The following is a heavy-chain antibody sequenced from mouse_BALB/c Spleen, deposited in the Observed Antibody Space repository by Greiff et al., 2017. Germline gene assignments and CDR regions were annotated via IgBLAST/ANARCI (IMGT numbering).Heavy chain of an antibody. D-gene: IGHD1-1*01. CDR2: IDPETGGT. V-gene: IGHV1-15*01. CDR3: TRGDYGSSYWYFDV. J-gene: IGHJ1*01. Sequence: QVQLQQSGAELVRPGASVTLSCKASGYTFTDYEMHWVKQTPVHGLEWIGAIDPETGGTAYNQKFKGKATLTADKSSSTAYMELRSLTSEDSAVYYCTRGDYGSSYWYFDVWGAGTTVTVSS. CDR1: GYTFTDYE.